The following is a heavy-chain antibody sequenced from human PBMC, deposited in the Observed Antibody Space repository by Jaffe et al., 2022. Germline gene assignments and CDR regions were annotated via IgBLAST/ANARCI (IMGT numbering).Heavy chain of an antibody. Sequence: QVQLVQSGSELKKPGASVKVSCKASGYTFTSYAMNWVRQAPGQGLEWMGWINTNTGNPTYAQGFTGRFVFSLDTSVSTAYLQISSLKAEDTAVYYCARPHGKYYDILTGYRRPHDAFDIWGQGTMVTVSS. J-gene: IGHJ3*02. CDR2: INTNTGNP. V-gene: IGHV7-4-1*02. CDR1: GYTFTSYA. D-gene: IGHD3-9*01. CDR3: ARPHGKYYDILTGYRRPHDAFDI.